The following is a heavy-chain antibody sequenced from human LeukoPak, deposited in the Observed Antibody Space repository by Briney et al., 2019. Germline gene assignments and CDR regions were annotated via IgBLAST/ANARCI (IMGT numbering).Heavy chain of an antibody. D-gene: IGHD3-3*01. J-gene: IGHJ4*02. V-gene: IGHV4-59*01. Sequence: SETLSLTCTVSGGSISSYYWSWIRQPPGKGLEWIGYIYYSGSTNYNPSLKSRVTISVDTSKNQFSLKLSSVTAADTAVYYCARVGVGDYDFWSGSTYYFDYWGQGTLVTVSS. CDR2: IYYSGST. CDR1: GGSISSYY. CDR3: ARVGVGDYDFWSGSTYYFDY.